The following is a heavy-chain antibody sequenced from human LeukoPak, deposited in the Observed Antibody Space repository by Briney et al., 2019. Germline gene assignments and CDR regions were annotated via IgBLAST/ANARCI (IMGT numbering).Heavy chain of an antibody. V-gene: IGHV4-34*01. CDR3: ARAVPRYCSSTSCLPPY. CDR1: GGSFSGYY. Sequence: SETLSLTCAVYGGSFSGYYWSWIRQPPGKGLEWIREINHSGSTNYNPSLKSRVTISVDTSKNQFSLKLSSVTAADTAVYYCARAVPRYCSSTSCLPPYWGQGTLVTVSS. CDR2: INHSGST. D-gene: IGHD2-2*01. J-gene: IGHJ4*02.